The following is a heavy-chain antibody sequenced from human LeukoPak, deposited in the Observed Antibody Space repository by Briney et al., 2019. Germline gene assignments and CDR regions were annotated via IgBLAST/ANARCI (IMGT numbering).Heavy chain of an antibody. CDR2: VNHGGTT. V-gene: IGHV4-34*01. Sequence: SETLSLTCAGYGGSFSDYYWSWIRQPPGRGLEWIWEVNHGGTTNYNPSLKSRVIISADTSKNQFSLKLNSVTTADTAVYYCARVVYSDSSKDFDYWGQGTLVTVSS. CDR3: ARVVYSDSSKDFDY. CDR1: GGSFSDYY. J-gene: IGHJ4*02. D-gene: IGHD4-11*01.